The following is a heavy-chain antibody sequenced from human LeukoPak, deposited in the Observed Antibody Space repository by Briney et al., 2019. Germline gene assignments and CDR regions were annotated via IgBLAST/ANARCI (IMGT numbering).Heavy chain of an antibody. CDR1: GFTFSSYA. V-gene: IGHV3-74*01. Sequence: GGSLRLSCAASGFTFSSYAMSWVRQAPGKGLVWVSRIRSDGSDTRYAESAKGRFTISRDNAKNTLYLQMNSLRAEDTAVYYCARDRFHAIDYWGQGTLVTVSS. J-gene: IGHJ4*02. D-gene: IGHD2/OR15-2a*01. CDR2: IRSDGSDT. CDR3: ARDRFHAIDY.